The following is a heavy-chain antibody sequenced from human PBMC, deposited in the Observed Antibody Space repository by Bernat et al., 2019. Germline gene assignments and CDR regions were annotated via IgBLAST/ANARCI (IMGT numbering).Heavy chain of an antibody. CDR2: IYPGDSDT. V-gene: IGHV5-51*01. CDR1: GYSFTSYW. Sequence: EVQLVQSGAEVKKPGESLKISCKGSGYSFTSYWIGWVRQMPGKGLEWMGIIYPGDSDTRYSPSFQGQVTISADMSISTAYLQWSSLKASDTAMYYCARQRYCSGGSCYSLNWFDPWGQGTLVTVSS. J-gene: IGHJ5*02. D-gene: IGHD2-15*01. CDR3: ARQRYCSGGSCYSLNWFDP.